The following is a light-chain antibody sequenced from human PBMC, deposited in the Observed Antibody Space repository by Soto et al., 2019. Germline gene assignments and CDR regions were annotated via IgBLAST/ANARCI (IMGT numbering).Light chain of an antibody. CDR3: QQFNSYPIT. CDR1: QSISNY. V-gene: IGKV1-39*01. Sequence: DIQMTQSPSSLSASVGDRVIITCRTSQSISNYLNWYQHKPGKAPKVLISAASNLQSGVPSRFSGSGSGTVFTPTISSLQPEDFATYYCQQFNSYPITFGRGTRLEIK. CDR2: AAS. J-gene: IGKJ5*01.